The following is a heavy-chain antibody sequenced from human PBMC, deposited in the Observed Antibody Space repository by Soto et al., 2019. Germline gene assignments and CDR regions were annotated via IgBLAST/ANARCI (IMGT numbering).Heavy chain of an antibody. CDR3: ARPGYCSGGSCLHFDY. CDR2: INPSGGST. CDR1: GYTFTSYY. D-gene: IGHD2-15*01. Sequence: ASVKVSCKASGYTFTSYYMHWVRQAPGQGLEWMGIINPSGGSTSYAQKFQGRVTMTRDTSTSTVYMELSSLRSEDTAVYYCARPGYCSGGSCLHFDYWGQGTLVTVSS. V-gene: IGHV1-46*03. J-gene: IGHJ4*02.